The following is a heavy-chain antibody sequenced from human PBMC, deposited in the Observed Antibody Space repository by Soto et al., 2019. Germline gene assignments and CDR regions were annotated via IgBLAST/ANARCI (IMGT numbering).Heavy chain of an antibody. CDR1: GYTFTSYD. CDR2: MNPNSGNT. J-gene: IGHJ6*02. V-gene: IGHV1-8*01. CDR3: ARERTGTASMDV. Sequence: QEQLVQSGAEVKKPGASVKVSCKASGYTFTSYDINWVRQATGQGLERMGWMNPNSGNTGYAQKLQGRVTMTRNTSISTAYMELSSLGSENTAAYYCARERTGTASMDVWRQGTRVTVSS. D-gene: IGHD1-1*01.